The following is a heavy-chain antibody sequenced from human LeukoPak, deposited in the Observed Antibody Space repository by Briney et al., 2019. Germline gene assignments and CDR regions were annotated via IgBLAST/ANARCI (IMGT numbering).Heavy chain of an antibody. CDR2: INSDGRNT. CDR3: ARPRSYEAFDI. Sequence: GGSLRLSCAASGFTFSSYWMHWVRQAPGKGLVWVSRINSDGRNTNYADSVKGRFTISRDSAKNTLFLQMNSLRAEDTAVYYCARPRSYEAFDIWGQGTMVTVSS. V-gene: IGHV3-74*01. D-gene: IGHD6-6*01. CDR1: GFTFSSYW. J-gene: IGHJ3*02.